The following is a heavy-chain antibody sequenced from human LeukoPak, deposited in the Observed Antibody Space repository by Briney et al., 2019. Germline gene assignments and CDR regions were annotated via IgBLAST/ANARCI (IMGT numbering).Heavy chain of an antibody. CDR3: ARPVVRITMVRGVIYPPPDV. V-gene: IGHV3-66*04. CDR1: GFTFSSYA. Sequence: GGSLRLSCAASGFTFSSYAMSWVRQAPGKGLEWVSVLYSGGSTYYADSVKGRFTISRDNSKNTLYLQMNSLRAEDTAVYYCARPVVRITMVRGVIYPPPDVWGQGTTVTVSS. CDR2: LYSGGST. D-gene: IGHD3-10*01. J-gene: IGHJ6*02.